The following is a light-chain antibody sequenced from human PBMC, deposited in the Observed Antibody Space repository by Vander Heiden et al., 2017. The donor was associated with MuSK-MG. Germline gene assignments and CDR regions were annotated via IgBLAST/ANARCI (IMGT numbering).Light chain of an antibody. Sequence: EIVLAQSPGTLSLSPGDRATLSCRTSQSVSSNYLAWYQQKPGQAPRLLIYGASSRATGIPDRFSGSGSGTDFTLTISRLEPGDFAVYYCQQYGTSPWTFGHGTKVEIK. V-gene: IGKV3-20*01. J-gene: IGKJ1*01. CDR3: QQYGTSPWT. CDR1: QSVSSNY. CDR2: GAS.